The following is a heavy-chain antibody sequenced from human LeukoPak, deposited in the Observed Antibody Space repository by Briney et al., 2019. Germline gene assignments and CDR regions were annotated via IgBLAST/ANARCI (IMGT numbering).Heavy chain of an antibody. D-gene: IGHD5-12*01. CDR3: AGRGYAMAY. CDR2: VHHSGST. CDR1: GGSISGTDYY. V-gene: IGHV4-30-4*01. Sequence: SQTLSLTCSVSGGSISGTDYYWSWIRQPPGKGLEWIGYVHHSGSTSYNPSLKGRITISVDTSMNQFSLKLTSMTTADTAVYYCAGRGYAMAYWGQGTLVTVSS. J-gene: IGHJ4*02.